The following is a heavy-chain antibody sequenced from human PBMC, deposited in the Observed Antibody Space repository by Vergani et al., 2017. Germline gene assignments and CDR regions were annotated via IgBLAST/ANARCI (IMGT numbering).Heavy chain of an antibody. J-gene: IGHJ6*03. CDR3: ARDLRLRSSYYMDV. V-gene: IGHV3-21*04. Sequence: VQLVESGGGVVQPGRSLRLSCAASGFTFSSYGMHWVRQAPGKGLEWVSSISSSSSYIYYADSVKGRFTISRDNAKNSLYLQMNSLRAEDTAVYYCARDLRLRSSYYMDVWGKGTTVTVSS. D-gene: IGHD1-26*01. CDR2: ISSSSSYI. CDR1: GFTFSSYG.